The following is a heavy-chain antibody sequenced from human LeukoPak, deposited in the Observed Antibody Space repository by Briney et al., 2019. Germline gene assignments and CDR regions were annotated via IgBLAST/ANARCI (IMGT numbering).Heavy chain of an antibody. J-gene: IGHJ4*02. CDR3: ASLGYCTNGVCPQFDY. CDR2: ISAYNGNT. V-gene: IGHV1-18*01. CDR1: GYTFTSYG. Sequence: GASVKVSCKASGYTFTSYGISWVRQAPGQGLEWMGWISAYNGNTNYAQKLQGRVTMTTDTSTSTAYMELRSLRSDDTAVYYCASLGYCTNGVCPQFDYWGQGTLVTVSS. D-gene: IGHD2-8*01.